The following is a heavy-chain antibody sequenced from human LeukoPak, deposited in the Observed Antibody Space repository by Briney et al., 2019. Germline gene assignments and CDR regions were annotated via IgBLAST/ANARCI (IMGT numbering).Heavy chain of an antibody. V-gene: IGHV4-4*07. Sequence: SETLSLTCAVSGGSISSYYWSWIRQPAGKGLEWIGRIYTSGSTNYNPPLKSRVTMSVDTSKNQFSLKLSSVTAADTAVYYCARRGDGYNRFDYWGQGTLVTVSS. CDR2: IYTSGST. CDR3: ARRGDGYNRFDY. CDR1: GGSISSYY. J-gene: IGHJ4*02. D-gene: IGHD5-24*01.